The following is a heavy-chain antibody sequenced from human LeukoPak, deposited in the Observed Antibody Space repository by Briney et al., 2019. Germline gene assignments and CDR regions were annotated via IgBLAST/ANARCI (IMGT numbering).Heavy chain of an antibody. CDR3: ARVSTVVTPSVGP. CDR1: GFTFRSYG. J-gene: IGHJ5*02. Sequence: GGSLRLSCAASGFTFRSYGMHWVRQAPGKGLEWVSSISSSSSYIYYADSVKGRFTISRDNAKNSLYLQINSLRAEDTAVYYCARVSTVVTPSVGPWGQGTLVTVSS. D-gene: IGHD4-23*01. V-gene: IGHV3-21*01. CDR2: ISSSSSYI.